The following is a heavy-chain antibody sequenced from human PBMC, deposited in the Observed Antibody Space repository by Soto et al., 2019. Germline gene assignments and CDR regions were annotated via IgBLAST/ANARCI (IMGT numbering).Heavy chain of an antibody. Sequence: EVQLVESGGGLIQPGGSLRLSCAASGFTVSSNYMSWVRQAPGKGLEWVSVIYSGGSTYYADSVKGRFTISRDHSKNTLYLQMNSLRAEDTAVYYCARAWIQLWIRDDAFDIWGQGTMVTVSS. J-gene: IGHJ3*02. V-gene: IGHV3-53*01. D-gene: IGHD5-18*01. CDR3: ARAWIQLWIRDDAFDI. CDR2: IYSGGST. CDR1: GFTVSSNY.